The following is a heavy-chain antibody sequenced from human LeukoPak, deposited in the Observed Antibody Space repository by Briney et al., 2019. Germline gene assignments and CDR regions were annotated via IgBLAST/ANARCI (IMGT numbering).Heavy chain of an antibody. Sequence: SETQSLTCTVSGGSISSFYWSWIRQPPGKGLEWIGYIYYSGSTNYNPSLKSRVTISVDTSKNQFSLRLRPVTAADTAVYYCARGVVIAPQTFDYWGQGTLVTVSS. CDR2: IYYSGST. CDR3: ARGVVIAPQTFDY. J-gene: IGHJ4*02. CDR1: GGSISSFY. V-gene: IGHV4-59*01. D-gene: IGHD2-21*01.